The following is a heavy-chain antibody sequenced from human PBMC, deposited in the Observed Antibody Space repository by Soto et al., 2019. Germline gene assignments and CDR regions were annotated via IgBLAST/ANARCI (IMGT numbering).Heavy chain of an antibody. CDR2: INPNSGGT. CDR1: GYTFTGYY. CDR3: ARDKRDSSSSSWFDP. Sequence: QVQLVQSGAEVKKPGASVKVSCKASGYTFTGYYMHWVRQAPGQGLEWMGWINPNSGGTNYAQKFQGRVTMTRDTSISTAYMELSRLRSDDTAVYYCARDKRDSSSSSWFDPWGQGTLVTVSS. D-gene: IGHD6-6*01. J-gene: IGHJ5*02. V-gene: IGHV1-2*02.